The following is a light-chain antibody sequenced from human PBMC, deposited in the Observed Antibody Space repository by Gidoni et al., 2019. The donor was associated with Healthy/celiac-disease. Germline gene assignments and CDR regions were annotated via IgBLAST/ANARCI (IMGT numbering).Light chain of an antibody. V-gene: IGLV2-14*01. CDR2: DVS. CDR3: SSYTSSSTL. Sequence: QSALTQPASVSGSPGQSITISCTGTSSDVGGYNYVPWYQQHPGNAPKLMIYDVSNLPSGVSNRFSGSKSGNTASLTISGLQAEDEADYYCSSYTSSSTLFGTGTKVTVL. CDR1: SSDVGGYNY. J-gene: IGLJ1*01.